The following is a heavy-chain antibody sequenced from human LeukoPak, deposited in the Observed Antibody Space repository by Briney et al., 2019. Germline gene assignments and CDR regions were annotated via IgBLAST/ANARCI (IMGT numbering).Heavy chain of an antibody. CDR1: GFTVSSNY. Sequence: GGSLRLSCAASGFTVSSNYMSWVRQAPGTGLEWASVIYSGGTTYDAGSVTGRFTISRDNSNNTLYLQMNSLRAEDAAVYYCARELSSSAAGTSGVLDYWGQGTLVTVSS. J-gene: IGHJ4*02. D-gene: IGHD6-19*01. CDR3: ARELSSSAAGTSGVLDY. CDR2: IYSGGTT. V-gene: IGHV3-53*01.